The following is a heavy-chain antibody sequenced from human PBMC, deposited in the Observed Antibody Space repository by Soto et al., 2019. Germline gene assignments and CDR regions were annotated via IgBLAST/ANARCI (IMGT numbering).Heavy chain of an antibody. D-gene: IGHD4-17*01. CDR1: GGSFSGYY. CDR3: ARLHYGDYGGGAFDI. CDR2: INHSGST. J-gene: IGHJ3*02. V-gene: IGHV4-34*01. Sequence: SETLSLTCAVYGGSFSGYYLSWIRQPPGKGLEWIGEINHSGSTNYNPSLKSRVTISVDTSKNQFSLKLSSVTAADTAVYYCARLHYGDYGGGAFDIWGQGTMVTVSS.